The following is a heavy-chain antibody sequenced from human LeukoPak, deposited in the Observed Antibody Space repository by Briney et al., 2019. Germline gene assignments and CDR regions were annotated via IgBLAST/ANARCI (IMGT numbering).Heavy chain of an antibody. V-gene: IGHV3-21*01. D-gene: IGHD3-22*01. CDR1: GFTFSSYS. CDR3: ARFGNYYDSSDY. J-gene: IGHJ4*02. CDR2: ISSSSSYI. Sequence: GGSLRLSCAASGFTFSSYSMNWVRQAPGKGLEWVSSISSSSSYIYYADSVKGRFTISRDNAKDSLYLQMNSLRAEDTAVYYCARFGNYYDSSDYWGQGTLVTVSS.